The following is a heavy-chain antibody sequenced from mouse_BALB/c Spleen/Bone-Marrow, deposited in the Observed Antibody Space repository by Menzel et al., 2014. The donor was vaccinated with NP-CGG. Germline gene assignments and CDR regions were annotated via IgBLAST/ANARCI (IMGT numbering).Heavy chain of an antibody. V-gene: IGHV1S81*02. Sequence: QVQLKESGAELVKPGASVKLSCKASGYTFTSYWMHWVQQRPGQGLEWIGEINPSNGRTNYNEKFKSKATLTVDKSSSTACMQLRSVTTENSAVYNCAKDYSDDAGYAWLVYWGQGTLVTVSA. CDR3: AKDYSDDAGYAWLVY. CDR2: INPSNGRT. D-gene: IGHD2-12*01. J-gene: IGHJ3*01. CDR1: GYTFTSYW.